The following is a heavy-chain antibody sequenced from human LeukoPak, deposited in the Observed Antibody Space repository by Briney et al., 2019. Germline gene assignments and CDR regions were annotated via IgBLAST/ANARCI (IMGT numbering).Heavy chain of an antibody. CDR2: IYPGDSDT. V-gene: IGHV5-51*01. Sequence: GESLKISCKGSGYSFTSYWIGWVRQMPGKGLEWMGIIYPGDSDTRYSPSFQGQVTISADKSISTAYLQWSSLKASDTAMYYCARSREDSYYYDSSGYRDAFDIWGQGTMVTVSS. CDR1: GYSFTSYW. J-gene: IGHJ3*02. CDR3: ARSREDSYYYDSSGYRDAFDI. D-gene: IGHD3-22*01.